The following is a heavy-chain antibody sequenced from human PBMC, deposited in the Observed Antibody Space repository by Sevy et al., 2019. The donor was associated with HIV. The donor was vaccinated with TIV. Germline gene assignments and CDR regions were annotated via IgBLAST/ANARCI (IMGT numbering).Heavy chain of an antibody. CDR1: GGSINNHF. CDR2: IYYSGST. J-gene: IGHJ4*02. D-gene: IGHD6-13*01. CDR3: ARESIAAIGDFDY. V-gene: IGHV4-59*11. Sequence: SETLSLTCTVSGGSINNHFWSWIRQPPGKGLEWFGYIYYSGSTNYNPSLKSRVTISVDTSKTQFSLKLTSVTAADTAVYYCARESIAAIGDFDYWGQGTLVTVSS.